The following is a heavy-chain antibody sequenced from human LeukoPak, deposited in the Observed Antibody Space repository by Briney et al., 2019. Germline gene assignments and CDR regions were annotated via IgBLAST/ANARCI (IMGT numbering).Heavy chain of an antibody. D-gene: IGHD3-10*01. CDR2: ISYDGSNK. Sequence: GRSLRLSCAASGFTFSSYGMHWVRQAPGKGLEWVAVISYDGSNKYYADSVKGRFTISRDNSKNTLYLQMNSLRAEDTAVYYCGSGSGWGWFDPWGQGTLVTVPS. V-gene: IGHV3-30*03. J-gene: IGHJ5*02. CDR1: GFTFSSYG. CDR3: GSGSGWGWFDP.